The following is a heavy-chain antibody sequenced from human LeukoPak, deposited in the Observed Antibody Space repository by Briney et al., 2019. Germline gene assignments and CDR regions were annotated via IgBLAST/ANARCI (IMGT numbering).Heavy chain of an antibody. Sequence: GGSLRLSCAASGFTFSSYSMNWVRQAPGKGLEWVSSISSSSSYIYYADSVKGRFTISRDNAKNSLYLQMNSLRAEDTAVYYCARRDRGVTAIPYWGQGTPVTVSS. D-gene: IGHD2-21*02. J-gene: IGHJ4*02. CDR1: GFTFSSYS. CDR2: ISSSSSYI. V-gene: IGHV3-21*01. CDR3: ARRDRGVTAIPY.